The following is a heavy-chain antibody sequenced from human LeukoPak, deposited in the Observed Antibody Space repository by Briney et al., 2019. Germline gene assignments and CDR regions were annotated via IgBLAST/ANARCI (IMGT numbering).Heavy chain of an antibody. V-gene: IGHV4-59*08. J-gene: IGHJ5*02. Sequence: PSETLSLTCTVSGGSISSYYWSWIRQPPGKGLEWIGYIYYSGSTNNNPSLKSRVTISVDTSKNQFSLKLSSVTAADTAVYYCARGIAGRYKWFDPWGQGTLVTVSS. CDR2: IYYSGST. D-gene: IGHD1-26*01. CDR1: GGSISSYY. CDR3: ARGIAGRYKWFDP.